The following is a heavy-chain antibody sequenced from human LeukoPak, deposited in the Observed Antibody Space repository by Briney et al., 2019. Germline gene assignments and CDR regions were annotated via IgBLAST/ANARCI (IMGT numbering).Heavy chain of an antibody. Sequence: PSETLSLTCAVYGGSFSGYYWSWIRQPPVKGLEWIGEINHSGSTNYNPSLKSRVTISVDTSKNQFSLKLSSVTAADTAVYYCARGRVLRFLKVDDFDIWGQGTMVTVSS. D-gene: IGHD3-3*01. J-gene: IGHJ3*02. CDR1: GGSFSGYY. CDR2: INHSGST. CDR3: ARGRVLRFLKVDDFDI. V-gene: IGHV4-34*01.